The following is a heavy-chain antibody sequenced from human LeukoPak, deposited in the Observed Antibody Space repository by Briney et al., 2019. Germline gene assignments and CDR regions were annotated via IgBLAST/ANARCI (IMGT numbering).Heavy chain of an antibody. V-gene: IGHV2-70*11. D-gene: IGHD5-12*01. J-gene: IGHJ4*02. Sequence: SGPTLVNPTQTLTLTCTFSGSSLSTGGMCVAWFLHPPGRPLKWLARIDWDDDKYYSTSLKTRLTISKDTSKNQVVLTMTNMDPVDTATYYCARIRSGYDGADYWGQGTLVTVSS. CDR1: GSSLSTGGMC. CDR2: IDWDDDK. CDR3: ARIRSGYDGADY.